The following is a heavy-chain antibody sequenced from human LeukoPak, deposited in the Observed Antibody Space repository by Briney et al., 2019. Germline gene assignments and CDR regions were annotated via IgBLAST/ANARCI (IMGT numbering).Heavy chain of an antibody. J-gene: IGHJ4*02. CDR2: ISGSGSST. CDR1: GFTFSIYA. Sequence: GGSLRLSCAASGFTFSIYAMSWVRQAPGKGLEWVSAISGSGSSTYYADSVKGRFTISRDNSKNTLYLQMNYLRAEDTAVYYCAKGYNCGGDCYNFDYWGQGTLVTVSS. D-gene: IGHD2-21*02. V-gene: IGHV3-23*01. CDR3: AKGYNCGGDCYNFDY.